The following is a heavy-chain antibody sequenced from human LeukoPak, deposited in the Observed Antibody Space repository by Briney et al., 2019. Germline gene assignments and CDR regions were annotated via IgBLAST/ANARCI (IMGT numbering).Heavy chain of an antibody. CDR2: INPNSGGT. D-gene: IGHD3-22*01. V-gene: IGHV1-2*02. J-gene: IGHJ4*02. CDR3: ARDRGDITMIVVVPKYYFDY. Sequence: HAASVKVSCKASGYTFTGYYMHWVRQAPGQGLEWMGWINPNSGGTNYAQKFQGRVTMTRDTSISTAYMELSRLRSDDTAVYYCARDRGDITMIVVVPKYYFDYWGQGTLVTVSS. CDR1: GYTFTGYY.